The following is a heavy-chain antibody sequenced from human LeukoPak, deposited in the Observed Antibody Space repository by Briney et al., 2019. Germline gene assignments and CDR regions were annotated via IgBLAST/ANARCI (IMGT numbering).Heavy chain of an antibody. Sequence: GGSLRLSCAASGFTFSSCAMSWVRQAPGKGLEWVSAISGSGGSTYYADSVKGRFTISRDNSKNTLYLQMNSLRAEDTAVYYCAKGKRVPGWFDIWGQGTMVTVSS. V-gene: IGHV3-23*01. J-gene: IGHJ3*02. CDR1: GFTFSSCA. CDR3: AKGKRVPGWFDI. D-gene: IGHD1-1*01. CDR2: ISGSGGST.